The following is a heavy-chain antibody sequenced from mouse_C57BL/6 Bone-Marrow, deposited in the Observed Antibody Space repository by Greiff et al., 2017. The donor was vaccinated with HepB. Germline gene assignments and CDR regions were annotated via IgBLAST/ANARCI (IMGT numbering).Heavy chain of an antibody. V-gene: IGHV1-19*01. D-gene: IGHD1-3*01. CDR2: INPYNGGT. CDR1: GYTFTDYY. CDR3: ARTKDWSYAMDY. Sequence: HLQHSLPVLVKPWASVKMSCKASGYTFTDYYMNWVKQSHGKSLEWIGVINPYNGGTSYNQKFKGKATLTVDKSSSTAYMELNSLTSEDSAVYYCARTKDWSYAMDYWGQGTSVTVSS. J-gene: IGHJ4*01.